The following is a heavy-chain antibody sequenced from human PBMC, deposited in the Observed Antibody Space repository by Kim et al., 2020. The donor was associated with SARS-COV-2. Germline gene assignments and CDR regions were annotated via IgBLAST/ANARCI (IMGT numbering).Heavy chain of an antibody. V-gene: IGHV3-23*01. CDR3: AKGGNYDYVWGSYRLVSYYYYGMDV. D-gene: IGHD3-16*02. Sequence: GGSLRLSCAASGFTFSSYAMSWVRQAPGKGLEWVSAISGSGGSTYYADSVKGRFTISRDNSKNTLYLQMNSLRAEDTAVYYCAKGGNYDYVWGSYRLVSYYYYGMDVWGQGTTVTVSS. J-gene: IGHJ6*02. CDR1: GFTFSSYA. CDR2: ISGSGGST.